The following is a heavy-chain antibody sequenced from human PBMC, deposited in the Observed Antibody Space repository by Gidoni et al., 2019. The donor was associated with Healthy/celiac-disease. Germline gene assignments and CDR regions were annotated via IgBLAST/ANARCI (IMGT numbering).Heavy chain of an antibody. D-gene: IGHD3-10*01. CDR1: GGSISSGGYY. Sequence: QVQLQESGPGLVKPSQTLSLTCTVPGGSISSGGYYWSWIRQHPGKGLEWIGYIYYSGSTYYNPSIKSRVTISVDTSKNQFSLKLSSVTAADTAVYYCARMVRGGQTAVAVPKYYFDYWGQGTLVTVSS. J-gene: IGHJ4*02. CDR3: ARMVRGGQTAVAVPKYYFDY. V-gene: IGHV4-31*03. CDR2: IYYSGST.